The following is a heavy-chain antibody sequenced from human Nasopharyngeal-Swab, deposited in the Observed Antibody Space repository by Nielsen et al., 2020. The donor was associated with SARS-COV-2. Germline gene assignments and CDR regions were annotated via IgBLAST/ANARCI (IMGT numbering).Heavy chain of an antibody. J-gene: IGHJ4*02. Sequence: GGSLRLSCAASGFTFSSYSMNWVRQAPGKGLEWVSSISSSSSTIYYADSVKGRFTISRDNAKNSLYLQMNSRRDEDTAVYYCARGGGYSYGSTYYFDYWGQGTLVTVSS. V-gene: IGHV3-48*02. CDR1: GFTFSSYS. CDR2: ISSSSSTI. CDR3: ARGGGYSYGSTYYFDY. D-gene: IGHD5-18*01.